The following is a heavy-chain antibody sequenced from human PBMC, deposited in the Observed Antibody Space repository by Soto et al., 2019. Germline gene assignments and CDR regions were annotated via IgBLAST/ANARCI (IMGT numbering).Heavy chain of an antibody. V-gene: IGHV1-69*12. CDR3: ARSYHSSSTGLFDY. CDR2: ILPIFGKP. Sequence: QVQLVQSGAEVKKPGSSVKVSCKASGITFSSYTFTWLRQAPGEGLEWMGGILPIFGKPTYAQKFQDRVTITAAESTNTAYMKLSSLRSEDTAVYYCARSYHSSSTGLFDYWGQGTLVTVSS. J-gene: IGHJ4*02. CDR1: GITFSSYT. D-gene: IGHD3-22*01.